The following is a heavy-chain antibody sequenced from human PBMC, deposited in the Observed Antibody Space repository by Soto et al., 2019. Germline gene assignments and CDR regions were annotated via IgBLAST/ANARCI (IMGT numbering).Heavy chain of an antibody. J-gene: IGHJ6*02. V-gene: IGHV1-18*01. D-gene: IGHD2-2*01. CDR3: AKDDQVVQADKSYYYGMDV. CDR2: ISAYNGNT. Sequence: ASVKVSCKASGYTFTSYGISWVRQAPGQGLEWMGWISAYNGNTNYAQKLRGRVTMTTDTSTSTAYMELRSLRSDDTAVYYCAKDDQVVQADKSYYYGMDVWGQGTTVTVSS. CDR1: GYTFTSYG.